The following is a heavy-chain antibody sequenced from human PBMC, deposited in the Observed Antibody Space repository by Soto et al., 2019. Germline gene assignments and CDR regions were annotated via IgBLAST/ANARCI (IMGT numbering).Heavy chain of an antibody. CDR1: GYTFTSYG. D-gene: IGHD6-13*01. J-gene: IGHJ5*02. Sequence: ASVKVSCKASGYTFTSYGISWVRQAPGQGLEWMGWISAYNGNTNYAQKLQGRVTMTTDTSTSTAYMELRSLRSDDTAVYYCAIHSSSWYQNWFDPWGQGTLVTVAS. CDR2: ISAYNGNT. V-gene: IGHV1-18*01. CDR3: AIHSSSWYQNWFDP.